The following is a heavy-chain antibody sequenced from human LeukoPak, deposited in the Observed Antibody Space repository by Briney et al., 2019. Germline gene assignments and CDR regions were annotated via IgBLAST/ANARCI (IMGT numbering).Heavy chain of an antibody. D-gene: IGHD3-22*01. J-gene: IGHJ3*02. Sequence: PGGSLRLSCATSGFTFDDFAMHWVRQAPGKGLEWVSHISWNSDTITYADSVKGRFTISRDNAKNSLYLQISSLRDEDMAFYYCAKDIDSAGYGAFEIWGQGTAVTVSS. V-gene: IGHV3-9*03. CDR2: ISWNSDTI. CDR3: AKDIDSAGYGAFEI. CDR1: GFTFDDFA.